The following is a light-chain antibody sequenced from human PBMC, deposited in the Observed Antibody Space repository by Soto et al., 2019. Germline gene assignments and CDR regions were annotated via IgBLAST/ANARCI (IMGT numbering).Light chain of an antibody. Sequence: DIQMTQSPSSLSASLGDRVTITCRASQSINNYLNWYQQEEGKAPKLLIYAATSLQSRVPSRLSGSGLGTEFTRTISSLQPGDFATYACPQSYYSPYTFGLGTKVEIK. J-gene: IGKJ2*01. V-gene: IGKV1-39*01. CDR1: QSINNY. CDR3: PQSYYSPYT. CDR2: AAT.